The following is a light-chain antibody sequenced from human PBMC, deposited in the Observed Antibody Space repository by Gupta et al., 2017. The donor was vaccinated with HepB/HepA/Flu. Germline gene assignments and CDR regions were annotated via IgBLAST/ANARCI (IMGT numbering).Light chain of an antibody. V-gene: IGLV3-1*01. CDR2: QNT. CDR1: KLGDKY. CDR3: QAWDTSSVV. J-gene: IGLJ2*01. Sequence: SYELTQPPSVSVSPGQTASITCSGDKLGDKYACWYQQKPGQSPVLVIYQNTKRPSGIPERFSGSKSGNIATLTISGAQAMDETDYYCQAWDTSSVVFGGGTKLTVL.